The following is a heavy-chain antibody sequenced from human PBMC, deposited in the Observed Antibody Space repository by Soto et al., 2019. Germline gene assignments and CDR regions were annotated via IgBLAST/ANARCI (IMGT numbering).Heavy chain of an antibody. CDR2: IYYSGST. D-gene: IGHD3-9*01. Sequence: SETLSLTCTVSGGSISSSSYYWGWIRQPPGKGLEWIGSIYYSGSTYYNPSLKSRVTISVDTSKNQFSLKLSSVTAADTAVYYCARADMSPPFDYWGQGTLVPVSP. CDR1: GGSISSSSYY. V-gene: IGHV4-39*01. CDR3: ARADMSPPFDY. J-gene: IGHJ4*02.